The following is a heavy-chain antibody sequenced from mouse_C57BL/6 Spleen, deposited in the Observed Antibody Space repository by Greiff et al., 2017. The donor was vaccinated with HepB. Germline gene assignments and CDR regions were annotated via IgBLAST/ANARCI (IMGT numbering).Heavy chain of an antibody. Sequence: QVQLQQSGAELVKPGASVKLSCKASGYTFTEYTIHWVKQRSGQGLEWIGWFYPGSGSIKYNEKFKDKATLTADKSSSTVYMWLSRLTSEDSAVYFCARDEEEGGMVTTGAMDYRGQGTSVTVSS. J-gene: IGHJ4*01. CDR1: GYTFTEYT. CDR3: ARDEEEGGMVTTGAMDY. D-gene: IGHD2-2*01. V-gene: IGHV1-62-2*01. CDR2: FYPGSGSI.